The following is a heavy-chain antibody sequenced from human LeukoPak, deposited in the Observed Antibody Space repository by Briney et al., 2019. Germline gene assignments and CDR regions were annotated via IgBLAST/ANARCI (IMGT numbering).Heavy chain of an antibody. CDR3: ARVVRTFSSGWYHWFDS. Sequence: LETLSLTCTVSGGSISSYYWSWIRQPPGKGLEWIGYISYSGSTNYNPSLKGRVTISVDTSKNQFSLKLSSVTAADTAVYYCARVVRTFSSGWYHWFDSWGQGTLVTVSS. CDR1: GGSISSYY. CDR2: ISYSGST. J-gene: IGHJ5*01. D-gene: IGHD6-19*01. V-gene: IGHV4-59*01.